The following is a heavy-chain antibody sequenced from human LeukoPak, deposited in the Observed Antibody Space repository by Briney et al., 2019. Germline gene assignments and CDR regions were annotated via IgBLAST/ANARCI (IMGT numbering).Heavy chain of an antibody. CDR1: GGSFSGYY. Sequence: PSETLSLTCAVYGGSFSGYYWSWIRQPPGKGLEWIGEINQSGSTNYNPSLKSRVTISVDTSKNQFSLKLSSVTAADTAVYYCARGVREYDILTGYYSDWFDPWGQGTLVTVSS. D-gene: IGHD3-9*01. CDR2: INQSGST. V-gene: IGHV4-34*01. J-gene: IGHJ5*02. CDR3: ARGVREYDILTGYYSDWFDP.